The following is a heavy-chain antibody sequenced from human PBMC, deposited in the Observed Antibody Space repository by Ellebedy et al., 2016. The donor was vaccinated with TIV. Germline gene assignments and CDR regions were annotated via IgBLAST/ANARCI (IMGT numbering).Heavy chain of an antibody. CDR1: GFTFSSYS. V-gene: IGHV3-48*02. J-gene: IGHJ6*02. D-gene: IGHD2-15*01. CDR2: ISSSSSTI. Sequence: GESLKISXAASGFTFSSYSMNWVRQAPGKGLEWVSYISSSSSTIYYADSVKGRFTISRDNAKNSLYLQMNSLRDEDTAVYYCARDWFHCSGGSCSHKYYYYGMDVWGQGTTVTVSS. CDR3: ARDWFHCSGGSCSHKYYYYGMDV.